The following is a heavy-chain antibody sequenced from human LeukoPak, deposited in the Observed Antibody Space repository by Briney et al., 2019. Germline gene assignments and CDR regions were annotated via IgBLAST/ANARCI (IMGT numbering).Heavy chain of an antibody. J-gene: IGHJ4*02. D-gene: IGHD3-10*01. CDR1: GGSISSSSYY. CDR2: IYYSGST. CDR3: ASSYMVRGVPFDY. Sequence: SETLSLTCTVSGGSISSSSYYWGWIRQPPGKGLEWIGSIYYSGSTYYNPSLKSRVTISVDTSKNQFSLKLSSVTAADTAVYYCASSYMVRGVPFDYWGQGTLVTVSS. V-gene: IGHV4-39*07.